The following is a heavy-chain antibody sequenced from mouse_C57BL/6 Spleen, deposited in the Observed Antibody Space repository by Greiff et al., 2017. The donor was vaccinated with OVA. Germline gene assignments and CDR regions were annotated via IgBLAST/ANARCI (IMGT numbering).Heavy chain of an antibody. CDR2: IDPEDGDT. V-gene: IGHV14-1*01. CDR3: TTDTVVATDYFDY. D-gene: IGHD1-1*01. CDR1: GFYIKDYY. J-gene: IGHJ2*01. Sequence: VQLKESGAELVRPGASVKLSCTASGFYIKDYYMHWVKQRPEQGLEWIGRIDPEDGDTEYAPKFQGKATMTADTSSNTAYLQLSSLTSEDTAVYYCTTDTVVATDYFDYWGQGTTLTVSS.